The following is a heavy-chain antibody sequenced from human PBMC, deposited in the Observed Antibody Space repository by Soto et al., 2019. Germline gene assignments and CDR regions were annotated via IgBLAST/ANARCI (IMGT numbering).Heavy chain of an antibody. V-gene: IGHV4-59*01. J-gene: IGHJ6*02. D-gene: IGHD5-18*01. CDR3: ARDRRRTAMVKPYYYYGMDV. CDR1: GGSISSYY. Sequence: QVQLQESGPGLVKPSETLSLTCTVSGGSISSYYWSWIRQPPGKGLEWIGYIYYSGSTNYNPSLKSRVTISVDTSKNQFSLKLISVTAADTAVYYCARDRRRTAMVKPYYYYGMDVWGQGTTVTVSS. CDR2: IYYSGST.